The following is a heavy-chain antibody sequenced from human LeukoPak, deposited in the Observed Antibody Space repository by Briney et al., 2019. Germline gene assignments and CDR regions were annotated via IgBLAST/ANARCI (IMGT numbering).Heavy chain of an antibody. CDR3: ARGARGGATGFDY. Sequence: SETLSLTCAVHGGSFSGYYWSWIRQPPGKGLEWIGEINHSGSTNYNPSLKSRVTISVDTSKNQFSLKLSSVTAADTAVYYCARGARGGATGFDYWGQGTLVTVSS. CDR2: INHSGST. V-gene: IGHV4-34*01. J-gene: IGHJ4*02. CDR1: GGSFSGYY. D-gene: IGHD1-26*01.